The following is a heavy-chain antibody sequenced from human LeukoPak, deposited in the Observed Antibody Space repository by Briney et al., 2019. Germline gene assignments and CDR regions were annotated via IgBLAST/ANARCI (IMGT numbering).Heavy chain of an antibody. D-gene: IGHD2-2*01. CDR2: INHSGST. V-gene: IGHV4-34*01. CDR1: GGSFSGYY. CDR3: ARGGGWIVVVPAAMVWFDP. Sequence: SETLSLTCTVYGGSFSGYYWSWIRQPPGKGLEWIGEINHSGSTNYNPSLKSRVTISVDTSRNQFSLKLSSVTAADTAVYYCARGGGWIVVVPAAMVWFDPWGQGTLVTVSS. J-gene: IGHJ5*02.